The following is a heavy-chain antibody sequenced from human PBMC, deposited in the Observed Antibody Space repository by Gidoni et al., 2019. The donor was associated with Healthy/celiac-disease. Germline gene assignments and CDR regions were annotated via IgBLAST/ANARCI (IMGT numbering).Heavy chain of an antibody. D-gene: IGHD3-22*01. CDR3: ARTYYYDRFDY. CDR2: IWYDGSNK. J-gene: IGHJ4*02. V-gene: IGHV3-33*01. Sequence: QVQLVESGGGVVQPGRARRLSCAASGVTFSSYGMHWVRQAPGKGLEWVAVIWYDGSNKYYADSVKGRFTISRDNSKNTLYLQMNSLRAEDTAVYYCARTYYYDRFDYWGQGTLVTVSS. CDR1: GVTFSSYG.